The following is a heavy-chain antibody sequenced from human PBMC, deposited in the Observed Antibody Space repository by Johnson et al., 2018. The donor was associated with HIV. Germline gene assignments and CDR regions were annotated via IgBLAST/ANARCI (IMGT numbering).Heavy chain of an antibody. CDR1: GFTFSSYG. V-gene: IGHV3-30*02. CDR2: IRYDGSEQ. Sequence: QVQLVESGGGVVQPGGSLRLSCAASGFTFSSYGMHWVRQAPGKGLEWVAFIRYDGSEQYFADSVKGRFTISRDNSKNTLYLQMSSLRLEDTALYYCAKDSSSRMGFPGFDIWGPGTMVTVSS. D-gene: IGHD2-2*01. CDR3: AKDSSSRMGFPGFDI. J-gene: IGHJ3*02.